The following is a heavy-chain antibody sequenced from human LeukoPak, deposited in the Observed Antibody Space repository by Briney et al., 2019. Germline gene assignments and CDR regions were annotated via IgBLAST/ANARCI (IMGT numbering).Heavy chain of an antibody. J-gene: IGHJ4*02. CDR3: AKDPSYDYGDYVDY. Sequence: GGSLRLSCAASGFTFSSYSMNWVRQAPGKGLEWVSYISSSSSTIYYADSVKGRFTISRDNSKNTLYLQMNSLRAEDTAVYYCAKDPSYDYGDYVDYWGQGTLVTVSS. CDR1: GFTFSSYS. D-gene: IGHD4-17*01. CDR2: ISSSSSTI. V-gene: IGHV3-48*01.